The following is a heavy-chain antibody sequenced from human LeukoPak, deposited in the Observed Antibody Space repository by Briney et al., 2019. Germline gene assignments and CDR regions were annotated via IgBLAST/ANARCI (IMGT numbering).Heavy chain of an antibody. CDR2: ISGSGGST. V-gene: IGHV3-23*01. Sequence: GGSLRLSCAASGFTFSSYAMSWVRQAPGKGPEWVSAISGSGGSTYYADSVKGRFTISRDNSKNTLYLQMNSLRAEDTAVYYCAKDLRGYSYGYWFDYWAREPWSPSPQ. D-gene: IGHD5-18*01. CDR3: AKDLRGYSYGYWFDY. J-gene: IGHJ4*02. CDR1: GFTFSSYA.